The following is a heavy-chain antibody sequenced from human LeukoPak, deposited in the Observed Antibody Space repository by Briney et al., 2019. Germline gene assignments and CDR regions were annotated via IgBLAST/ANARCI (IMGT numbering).Heavy chain of an antibody. CDR2: ISGSGGST. V-gene: IGHV3-23*01. CDR3: AISIRLGNSGNERAPFDY. D-gene: IGHD1-26*01. J-gene: IGHJ4*02. CDR1: GFTFSSYA. Sequence: PGGSLRLSCAASGFTFSSYAMTWVRQAPGKGLEWVSAISGSGGSTYYADSVKGRFTISRDNSKNTLYLQMNSLRAEDTAVYYCAISIRLGNSGNERAPFDYWGQGTLVTVSS.